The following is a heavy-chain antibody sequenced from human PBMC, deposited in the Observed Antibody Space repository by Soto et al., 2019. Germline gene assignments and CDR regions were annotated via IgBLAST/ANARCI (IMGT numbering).Heavy chain of an antibody. V-gene: IGHV1-18*01. CDR2: ISAYNGNT. D-gene: IGHD3-22*01. J-gene: IGHJ5*02. CDR3: ARVVYYDSRMGWFDP. CDR1: GYTFTSYG. Sequence: ASVKVSCKASGYTFTSYGISWVRQAPGQGLEWMGWISAYNGNTNYAQKLQGRVTMTTDTSTSTAYMELRSLRSDDTAVYYCARVVYYDSRMGWFDPWGQGTLVTVSS.